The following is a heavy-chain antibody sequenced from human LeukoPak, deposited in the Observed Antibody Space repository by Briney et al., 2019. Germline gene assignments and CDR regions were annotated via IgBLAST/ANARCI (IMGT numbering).Heavy chain of an antibody. CDR1: GFSFSSYW. CDR3: ARREYSTIRY. J-gene: IGHJ4*02. D-gene: IGHD4-11*01. Sequence: GGSLRLSCAASGFSFSSYWMSWVRQAPGKGLEWVANIKLDGSEKNYVDSVRGRFTISGDNAKNSLFLQMNSLRAEDTAVYYCARREYSTIRYWGQGTPVTVSS. CDR2: IKLDGSEK. V-gene: IGHV3-7*05.